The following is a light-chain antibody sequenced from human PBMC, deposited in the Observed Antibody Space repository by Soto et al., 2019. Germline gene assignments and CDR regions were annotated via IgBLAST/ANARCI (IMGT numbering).Light chain of an antibody. CDR2: GAS. CDR1: QSISSW. CDR3: QQYSNSSPT. Sequence: DIQMTQSPSTLSASVGDRVTITCRASQSISSWLAWYQQKPGKAPKLLIYGASSLESGVPSRFSGSGSVTEFTLTIDSLQPDDFATYYCQQYSNSSPTFGQGTKLEI. J-gene: IGKJ2*01. V-gene: IGKV1-5*01.